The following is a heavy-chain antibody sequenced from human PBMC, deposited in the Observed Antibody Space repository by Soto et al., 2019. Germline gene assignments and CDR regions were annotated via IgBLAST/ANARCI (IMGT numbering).Heavy chain of an antibody. V-gene: IGHV3-21*06. CDR1: GFTFTRYS. J-gene: IGHJ4*02. CDR2: ISSTTNYI. CDR3: ARESEDLTSNFDY. Sequence: GSLRLSCAASGFTFTRYSMNWVRQAPGKGLEWVSSISSTTNYIYYGDSMKGRFTISRDNAKNSLYLEMNSLRAEDTAVYYCARESEDLTSNFDYWGQGTMVTVSS.